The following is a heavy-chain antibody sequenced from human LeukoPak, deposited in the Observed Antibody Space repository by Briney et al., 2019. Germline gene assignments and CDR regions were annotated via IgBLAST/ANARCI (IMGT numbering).Heavy chain of an antibody. Sequence: SETLSLTCTVSGGSISSYYWSWIRQPPGKGLEWIGYIYYSRSTNYNPSLKSRVTISVDTSKNQFSLKLSSVTAADTAVYYCARDNGGSYYEYNWFDPWGQGTLVTVSS. D-gene: IGHD1-26*01. CDR2: IYYSRST. J-gene: IGHJ5*02. CDR3: ARDNGGSYYEYNWFDP. V-gene: IGHV4-59*01. CDR1: GGSISSYY.